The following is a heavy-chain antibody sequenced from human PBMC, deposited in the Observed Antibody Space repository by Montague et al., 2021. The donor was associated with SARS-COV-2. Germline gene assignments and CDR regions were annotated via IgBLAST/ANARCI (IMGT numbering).Heavy chain of an antibody. Sequence: SETLSLTCTVSGDSISYYYWSWIRRPPGKGLEWLGYIYYSGSTNXNPSLKSRVTISVDTSKNQFSLRLSSVTAADTAVYYCARRPYIFPGYAYFDFWGQGSLVIVSS. CDR3: ARRPYIFPGYAYFDF. CDR2: IYYSGST. J-gene: IGHJ4*02. V-gene: IGHV4-59*08. D-gene: IGHD3-9*01. CDR1: GDSISYYY.